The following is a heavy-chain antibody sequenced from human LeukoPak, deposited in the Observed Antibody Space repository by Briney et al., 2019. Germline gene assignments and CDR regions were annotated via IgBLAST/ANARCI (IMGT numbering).Heavy chain of an antibody. CDR2: INPNSGGT. V-gene: IGHV1-2*02. Sequence: ASVKVSCKASGYTFTDYFMQWVRPAPGQGLAWMGWINPNSGGTSYAQKFQGRVTMTRDTSISTVYMELSRLRSDDTAVYYCARDYELGTAGTAYEYFDYWGQGTLVTVSS. J-gene: IGHJ4*02. D-gene: IGHD1-1*01. CDR3: ARDYELGTAGTAYEYFDY. CDR1: GYTFTDYF.